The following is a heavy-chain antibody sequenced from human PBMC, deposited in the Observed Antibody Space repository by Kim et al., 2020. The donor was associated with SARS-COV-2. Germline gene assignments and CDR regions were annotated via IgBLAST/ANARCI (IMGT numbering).Heavy chain of an antibody. D-gene: IGHD2-15*01. CDR3: AKYCSAATCFYYYGMDV. V-gene: IGHV3-23*01. Sequence: VQGRFTISRDKSKNTVCLQMGSLRAEDTAVYYCAKYCSAATCFYYYGMDVWGQGTTVTVSS. J-gene: IGHJ6*02.